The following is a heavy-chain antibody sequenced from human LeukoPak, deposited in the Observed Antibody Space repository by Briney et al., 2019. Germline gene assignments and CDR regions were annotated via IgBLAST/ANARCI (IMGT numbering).Heavy chain of an antibody. CDR3: ARGQDYDFWSGHHNWFDP. CDR1: GFTFSSYS. D-gene: IGHD3-3*01. J-gene: IGHJ5*02. CDR2: ISSSSSYI. V-gene: IGHV3-21*01. Sequence: GGSLRLSCAASGFTFSSYSMNWVRQAPGKGLEWVSSISSSSSYIYYADSVKGRFTISRDNAKNSLYVQMNSLRAEDTAVYYCARGQDYDFWSGHHNWFDPWGQGTLVTVSS.